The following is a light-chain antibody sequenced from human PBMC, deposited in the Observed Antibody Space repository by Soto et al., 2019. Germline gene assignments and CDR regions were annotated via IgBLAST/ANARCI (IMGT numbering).Light chain of an antibody. CDR1: SNDIGGFKY. J-gene: IGLJ1*01. V-gene: IGLV2-8*01. CDR3: SSYAGNNISLV. Sequence: QSVLTQPPSASGSPGQSVTISSSGTSNDIGGFKYDSWYQQHPGKAPKLMIYGVTERPSGVPDRFSGSKSGNTASLTVSGLHADDEADYYCSSYAGNNISLVFGTGTKLTVL. CDR2: GVT.